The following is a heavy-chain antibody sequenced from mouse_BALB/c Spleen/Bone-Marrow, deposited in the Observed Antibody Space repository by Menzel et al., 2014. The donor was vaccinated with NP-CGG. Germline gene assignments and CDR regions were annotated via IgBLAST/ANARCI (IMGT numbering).Heavy chain of an antibody. CDR2: IRNEANGYTT. Sequence: EVQLQQSGGGLVQPGGSLRLSCATSGFTFTDYYMTWVRQPSGKALEWLSFIRNEANGYTTEYSASVKGRFTISRDNSQSILYLQMNTLRPEDSAAYYFARDNGSSPSYWFFNVWGAGTTVTVSS. CDR1: GFTFTDYY. D-gene: IGHD1-1*01. J-gene: IGHJ1*01. V-gene: IGHV7-3*02. CDR3: ARDNGSSPSYWFFNV.